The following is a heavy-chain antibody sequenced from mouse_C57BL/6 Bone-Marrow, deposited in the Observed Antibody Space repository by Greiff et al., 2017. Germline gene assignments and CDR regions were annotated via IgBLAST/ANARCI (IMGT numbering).Heavy chain of an antibody. CDR1: GFSLTSYG. V-gene: IGHV2-2*01. D-gene: IGHD1-1*01. CDR3: ARNGRAYGSSYGYFDV. Sequence: VQLVESGPGLVKPSQSLSITCTVSGFSLTSYGVHWVRQSPGKGLEWLGVIWSGGSTDYNAAFISRLSISKDNSKSQVFFKMNSLQADDTAIYYCARNGRAYGSSYGYFDVWGTGTTVTVSS. J-gene: IGHJ1*03. CDR2: IWSGGST.